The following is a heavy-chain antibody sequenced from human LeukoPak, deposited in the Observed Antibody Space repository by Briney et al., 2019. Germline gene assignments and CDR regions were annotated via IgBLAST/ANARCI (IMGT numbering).Heavy chain of an antibody. CDR3: ARVRYQLPNDNWFDP. V-gene: IGHV4-30-2*01. CDR1: GGSISSGGYS. D-gene: IGHD2-2*01. CDR2: IYHSGGT. Sequence: SETLSLTCAVSGGSISSGGYSWSWIRQPPGKGLEWIGYIYHSGGTYYNPSLKSRVTISVDRSKNQFSLKLSSVPAADTAVYYCARVRYQLPNDNWFDPWGQGTLVTVSS. J-gene: IGHJ5*02.